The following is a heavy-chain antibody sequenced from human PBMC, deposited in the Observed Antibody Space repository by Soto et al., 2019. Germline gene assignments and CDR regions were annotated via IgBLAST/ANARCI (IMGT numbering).Heavy chain of an antibody. D-gene: IGHD5-12*01. CDR2: IYYSGST. V-gene: IGHV4-31*03. J-gene: IGHJ6*02. Sequence: SETLSLTCTVSGGSISSGGYYWSWIRQHPGKGLEWIGYIYYSGSTYYNPSLKSRVTISVDTSKNQFSLKLSSVTAADTAVYYCARGEHPSGYEDYHSVYYYYGMDVWGQGTTVTVSS. CDR1: GGSISSGGYY. CDR3: ARGEHPSGYEDYHSVYYYYGMDV.